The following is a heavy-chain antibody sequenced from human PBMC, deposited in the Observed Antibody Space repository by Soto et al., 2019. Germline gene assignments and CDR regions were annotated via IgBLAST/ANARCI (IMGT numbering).Heavy chain of an antibody. Sequence: QVQLHEPGPGLVKPSETLSLTCTVSDVSTSNFFWKWFRQPPGKGLEWIGNIHSSGTTNYNPSLESRVTISLDTSPSQCSLKMNSVTAADTAVYYCARGSGWLTDYWGQGSQVTVST. D-gene: IGHD6-19*01. CDR2: IHSSGTT. CDR1: DVSTSNFF. V-gene: IGHV4-59*08. J-gene: IGHJ4*02. CDR3: ARGSGWLTDY.